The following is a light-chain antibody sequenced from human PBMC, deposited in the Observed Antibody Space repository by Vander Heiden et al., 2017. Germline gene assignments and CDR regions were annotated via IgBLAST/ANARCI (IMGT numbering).Light chain of an antibody. V-gene: IGLV2-8*01. Sequence: QSALTQPPSASGSPGQSVTISCTGTSSDVGGFNFVSWYQQYPGKAPKLMISEVSKRPAGVPDRFSGSKSGNTASLTVSGLQAEDEADYYCSSYGGSNNLVFGGGTKLTGL. CDR1: SSDVGGFNF. CDR2: EVS. J-gene: IGLJ2*01. CDR3: SSYGGSNNLV.